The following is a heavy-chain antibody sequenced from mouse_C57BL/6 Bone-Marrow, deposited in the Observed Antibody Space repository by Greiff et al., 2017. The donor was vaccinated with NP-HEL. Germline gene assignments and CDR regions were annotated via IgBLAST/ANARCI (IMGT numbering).Heavy chain of an antibody. V-gene: IGHV1-64*01. CDR2: IHPNSGST. Sequence: QVQLKESGAELVKPGASVKLSCKASGYTFTSYWMHWVKQRPGQGLEWIGMIHPNSGSTNYNEKFKSKATLTVDKSSSTAYMQVSSLTSEDSAVYYCARSAFYYGSSGDAMDYWGQGTSVTVPS. D-gene: IGHD1-1*01. CDR1: GYTFTSYW. J-gene: IGHJ4*01. CDR3: ARSAFYYGSSGDAMDY.